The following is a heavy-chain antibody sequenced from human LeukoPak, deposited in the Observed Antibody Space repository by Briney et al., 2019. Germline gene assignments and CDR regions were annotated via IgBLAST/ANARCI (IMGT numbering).Heavy chain of an antibody. CDR3: ARVGLAAATTKTDDY. Sequence: ASVKVSCKASGYTFTGYYMHWVRQAPGQGLEWMGWINPNSGGTNYAQKFQGRVTMTRDTSISTAYMELSRLRSDDTAVYYCARVGLAAATTKTDDYWGQGTLVTVSS. J-gene: IGHJ4*02. V-gene: IGHV1-2*02. CDR2: INPNSGGT. D-gene: IGHD6-13*01. CDR1: GYTFTGYY.